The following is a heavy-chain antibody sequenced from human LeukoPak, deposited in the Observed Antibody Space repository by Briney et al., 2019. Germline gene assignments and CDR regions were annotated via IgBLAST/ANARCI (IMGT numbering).Heavy chain of an antibody. CDR3: ARLRAIAARPFTGFDY. D-gene: IGHD6-6*01. CDR2: ISAYNGNT. Sequence: ASVKVSCKASGYTFTSYGIGWVRQAPGQGLEWMGWISAYNGNTNYAQKLQGRVTMTTDTSTSTAYMELRSLRSDDTAVYYCARLRAIAARPFTGFDYWGQGTLVTVSS. J-gene: IGHJ4*02. V-gene: IGHV1-18*01. CDR1: GYTFTSYG.